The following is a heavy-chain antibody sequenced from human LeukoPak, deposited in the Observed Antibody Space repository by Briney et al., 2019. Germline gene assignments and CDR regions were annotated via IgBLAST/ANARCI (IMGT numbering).Heavy chain of an antibody. CDR3: ARLCSGGSCYGYYYFDY. J-gene: IGHJ4*02. D-gene: IGHD2-15*01. CDR1: GGSISSSSYY. Sequence: SETLSLTCTVSGGSISSSSYYWGWIRQPPGKGLEWIGSIYYSGSTYYNPSLKSRVTISVDTSNNQFSLKLSSVTAADTAVYYCARLCSGGSCYGYYYFDYWGQGTLVTVSS. CDR2: IYYSGST. V-gene: IGHV4-39*01.